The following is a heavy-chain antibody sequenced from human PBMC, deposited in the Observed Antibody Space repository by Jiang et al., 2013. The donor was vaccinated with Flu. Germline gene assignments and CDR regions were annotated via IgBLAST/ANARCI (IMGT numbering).Heavy chain of an antibody. J-gene: IGHJ5*01. CDR3: ARDGTGYGSSWFVS. CDR2: MMPIFDTA. D-gene: IGHD3/OR15-3a*01. V-gene: IGHV1-69*06. Sequence: GAEVKKPGSSVKVSCKDSGDTFSSYAISWVRQAPGQGLEWMGGMMPIFDTANYAQRFQGRVTITADKSTSTAYMELSSLRSEDTAVYFCARDGTGYGSSWFVSWGQGTLVTVSS. CDR1: GDTFSSYA.